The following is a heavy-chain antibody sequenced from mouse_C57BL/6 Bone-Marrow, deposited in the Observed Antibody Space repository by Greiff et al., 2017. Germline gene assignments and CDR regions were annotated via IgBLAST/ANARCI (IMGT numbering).Heavy chain of an antibody. Sequence: VQLQESGAELARPGASVKMSCKASGYTFTSYTMHWVKQRPGQGLEWIGYINPSSGYTKYNQKFKDKAILTAEKSSSSAYMQLSSLTSEDSAVYYSARSGLYFDYWGQGTTLTVS. J-gene: IGHJ2*01. V-gene: IGHV1-4*01. D-gene: IGHD2-2*01. CDR1: GYTFTSYT. CDR3: ARSGLYFDY. CDR2: INPSSGYT.